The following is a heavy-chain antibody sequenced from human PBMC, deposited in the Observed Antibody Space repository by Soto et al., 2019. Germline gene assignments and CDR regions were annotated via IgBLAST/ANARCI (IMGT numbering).Heavy chain of an antibody. V-gene: IGHV4-4*07. CDR2: IYTSGST. Sequence: SETLSLTCTVCGGSISSYYWSWIRQPAGKGLEWIGRIYTSGSTNYNPSLKSRVTMSVDTSKNQFSLKLSSVTAADTAVYYRARGIAAAAKNWFDPWGQGTLVTVSS. CDR1: GGSISSYY. CDR3: ARGIAAAAKNWFDP. D-gene: IGHD6-13*01. J-gene: IGHJ5*02.